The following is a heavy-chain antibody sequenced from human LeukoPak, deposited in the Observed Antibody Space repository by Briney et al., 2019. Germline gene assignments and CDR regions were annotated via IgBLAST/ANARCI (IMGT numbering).Heavy chain of an antibody. CDR2: IYYSGST. CDR1: GGSDSSGSYY. CDR3: ASLYCSSTSCYGGNWFDP. Sequence: PSETLSLTCTVSGGSDSSGSYYWSWIRQPPGKGLEWIGYIYYSGSTNYNPSLKSRVTISVDTSKNQFSLKLSSVTAADTAVYYCASLYCSSTSCYGGNWFDPWGQGTLVTVSS. D-gene: IGHD2-2*01. V-gene: IGHV4-61*01. J-gene: IGHJ5*02.